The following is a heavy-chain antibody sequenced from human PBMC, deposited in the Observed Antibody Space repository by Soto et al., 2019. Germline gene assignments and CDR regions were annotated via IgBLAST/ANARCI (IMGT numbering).Heavy chain of an antibody. J-gene: IGHJ5*02. CDR2: IYWDDDK. D-gene: IGHD3-16*01. V-gene: IGHV2-5*02. CDR3: AHSLYDYVWGTNWFDP. CDR1: GFSLSTSGVG. Sequence: SGPTLVNPTQTLTLTCTFSGFSLSTSGVGVGWIRQPPGKALEWLALIYWDDDKRYSPSLKSRLTITKDTSKNQVVLTMTNMDPVDTATYYCAHSLYDYVWGTNWFDPWGQGILVTVSS.